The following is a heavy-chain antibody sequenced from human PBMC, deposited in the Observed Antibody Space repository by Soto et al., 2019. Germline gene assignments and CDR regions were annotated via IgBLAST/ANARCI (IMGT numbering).Heavy chain of an antibody. D-gene: IGHD1-1*01. V-gene: IGHV4-39*07. CDR3: ARDSGNWRFGY. Sequence: QLQLQESGPGLVKPSETLSLTCTVSGGSISSSGYYWGWVRQPPGKGLEWIGSIDSSGTTYHNPSHRSRVTILAETSKNQFSLKLSSVTAADTAVYYCARDSGNWRFGYWGQGTLVTVSS. J-gene: IGHJ4*02. CDR2: IDSSGTT. CDR1: GGSISSSGYY.